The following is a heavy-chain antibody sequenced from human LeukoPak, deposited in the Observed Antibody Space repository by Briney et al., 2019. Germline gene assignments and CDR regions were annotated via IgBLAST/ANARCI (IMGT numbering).Heavy chain of an antibody. CDR3: ARQYYDSTGYYYFDY. J-gene: IGHJ4*02. CDR2: MYYSGST. D-gene: IGHD3-22*01. V-gene: IGHV4-39*01. Sequence: SETLSLTCTVSGDFITGSTYYWGWIRRPPGKGLEWIGSMYYSGSTYSNPSLRSRVTMSADTSKNQFSLNLKSVTAADTAVYYCARQYYDSTGYYYFDYWGQGTLVTVSS. CDR1: GDFITGSTYY.